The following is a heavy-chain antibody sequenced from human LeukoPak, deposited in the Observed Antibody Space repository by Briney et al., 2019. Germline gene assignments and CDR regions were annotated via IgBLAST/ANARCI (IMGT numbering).Heavy chain of an antibody. V-gene: IGHV3-21*06. CDR3: SREGKLYGYGRGDFDY. D-gene: IGHD5-18*01. Sequence: GGSLRLSSAASGFTFSSYAMTWVRQAPGKGLEWVSSIAFDTGDTFYAASVKGRFTVSRDDAKNSLYLQMNSLRAEDTAVYYCSREGKLYGYGRGDFDYWGQGTLVTVSS. CDR1: GFTFSSYA. CDR2: IAFDTGDT. J-gene: IGHJ4*02.